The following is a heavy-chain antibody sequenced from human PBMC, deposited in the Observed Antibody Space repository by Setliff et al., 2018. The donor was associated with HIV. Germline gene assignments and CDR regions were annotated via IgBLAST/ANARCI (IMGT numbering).Heavy chain of an antibody. V-gene: IGHV4-31*03. J-gene: IGHJ4*02. CDR3: AGFSYNFWVYRFDH. Sequence: PSETLSLTCSVSGGSTTSGGYYWSWIRQHPGKGLEYIGYICYSGSTYYNPSLKSRVTMSIDTSTQQFFLNVTSVTAADTAVYYCAGFSYNFWVYRFDHWGQGALVTVSS. CDR1: GGSTTSGGYY. CDR2: ICYSGST. D-gene: IGHD3-3*01.